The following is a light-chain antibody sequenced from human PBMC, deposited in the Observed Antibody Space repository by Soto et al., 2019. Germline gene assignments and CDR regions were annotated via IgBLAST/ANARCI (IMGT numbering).Light chain of an antibody. CDR3: QQYNNWPLT. CDR2: GAS. Sequence: EILMTQSPATLSVSPGESATLSCRASHRVSSYLAWYQQKPGQAPRLLIYGASTRATGIPARFSGSGSGTVFTLTISRLQSEDFAVYFCQQYNNWPLTFGGGTKVEIK. CDR1: HRVSSY. V-gene: IGKV3-15*01. J-gene: IGKJ4*01.